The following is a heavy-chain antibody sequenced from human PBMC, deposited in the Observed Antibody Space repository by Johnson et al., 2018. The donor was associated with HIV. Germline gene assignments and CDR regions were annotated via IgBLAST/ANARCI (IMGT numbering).Heavy chain of an antibody. Sequence: QVQLVESGGGLVQPGGSLRLSCVASGFTFNSYAMHWVRQAPGKGLEWLSVIWYDGSNEYYADSVKGRFTISRANSKNTLYLQINSLRAEDTAVYYCAKDGGARGSSWYEGVFDIWGQGTMVTVSS. V-gene: IGHV3-30*02. CDR2: IWYDGSNE. D-gene: IGHD6-13*01. J-gene: IGHJ3*02. CDR3: AKDGGARGSSWYEGVFDI. CDR1: GFTFNSYA.